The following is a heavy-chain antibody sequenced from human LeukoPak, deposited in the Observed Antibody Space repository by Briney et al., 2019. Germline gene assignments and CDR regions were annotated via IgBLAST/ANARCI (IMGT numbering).Heavy chain of an antibody. Sequence: PGGSLRLSCAASGFTFNDYAMHWVRQAPGQGLEWVSGIGWNSHIIGYEDSVKGRFTISRDNARNSLSLQMNSLRAEDTAFYYCAKDRDSSGFAPYFDYWGQGILVTVSS. J-gene: IGHJ4*02. CDR3: AKDRDSSGFAPYFDY. CDR2: IGWNSHII. D-gene: IGHD3-22*01. CDR1: GFTFNDYA. V-gene: IGHV3-9*01.